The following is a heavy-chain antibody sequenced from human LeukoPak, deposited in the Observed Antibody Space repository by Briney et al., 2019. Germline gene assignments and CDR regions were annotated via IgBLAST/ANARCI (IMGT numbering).Heavy chain of an antibody. J-gene: IGHJ4*02. CDR1: GFTVSSNY. CDR3: ARDRGGSYNFDY. Sequence: PGGSLRLSCAASGFTVSSNYMSWVRQAPGKGLEWVSVIYSGGSTYYADSVKGRFPISRDNSKNTLYLQMNSLRAEDTAVYYCARDRGGSYNFDYWGQGTLVTVSS. CDR2: IYSGGST. D-gene: IGHD1-26*01. V-gene: IGHV3-66*02.